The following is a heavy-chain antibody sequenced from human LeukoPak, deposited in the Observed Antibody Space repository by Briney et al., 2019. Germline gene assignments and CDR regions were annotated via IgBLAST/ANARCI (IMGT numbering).Heavy chain of an antibody. J-gene: IGHJ4*02. CDR2: VHASGST. Sequence: SETLSLTCTVSGDSISSYYWSSIRQPAGKGRQWIGRVHASGSTHYNPSLQSRVTISADMSTNQLSLTLTSVTDADTAVYYCARVGSGWYFDDWGQGTLVTVSS. V-gene: IGHV4-4*07. CDR3: ARVGSGWYFDD. D-gene: IGHD6-19*01. CDR1: GDSISSYY.